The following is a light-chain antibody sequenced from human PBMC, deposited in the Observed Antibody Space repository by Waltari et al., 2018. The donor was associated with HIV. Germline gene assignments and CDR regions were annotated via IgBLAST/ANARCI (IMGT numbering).Light chain of an antibody. CDR2: RNN. J-gene: IGLJ3*02. CDR3: AAWDDSLSGGGV. V-gene: IGLV1-47*01. CDR1: SSTIGSNY. Sequence: QSVLTQPPSASGTPGQRVTISCSGSSSTIGSNYVYWYQQLPGTAPKLLIYRNNQRPSGVPDRFSGSKSGTSAALAISGLRSEDEADYYCAAWDDSLSGGGVVGGGTKLTVL.